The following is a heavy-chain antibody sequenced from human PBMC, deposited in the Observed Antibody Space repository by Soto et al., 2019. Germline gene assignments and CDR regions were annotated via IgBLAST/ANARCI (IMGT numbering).Heavy chain of an antibody. Sequence: ASVKVSCKVSGYTLTELSMHCVRQAPGKGLEWMGGFDPEDGETIYAQKFQGRVTMTEDTSTDTAYMELSSLRSEDTAVYYCATSVIHGTGNIVVVPAATYQALNGMDVWGQGTTVTVSS. D-gene: IGHD2-2*01. V-gene: IGHV1-24*01. CDR3: ATSVIHGTGNIVVVPAATYQALNGMDV. CDR1: GYTLTELS. J-gene: IGHJ6*02. CDR2: FDPEDGET.